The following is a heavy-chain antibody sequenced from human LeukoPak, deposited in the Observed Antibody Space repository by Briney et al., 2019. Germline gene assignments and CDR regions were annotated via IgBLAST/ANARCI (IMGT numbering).Heavy chain of an antibody. D-gene: IGHD4-17*01. CDR1: GFTFSSDA. V-gene: IGHV3-23*01. CDR2: ISGSGGSA. CDR3: AGSRYGDYDSWFDP. J-gene: IGHJ5*02. Sequence: GSLRLSCAASGFTFSSDAMSWVRQAPGKGLEWVSAISGSGGSAYYADSVKGRFTISRDNSKNTLYLQMNSLRAEDTAVYYCAGSRYGDYDSWFDPWGQGTLVTVSS.